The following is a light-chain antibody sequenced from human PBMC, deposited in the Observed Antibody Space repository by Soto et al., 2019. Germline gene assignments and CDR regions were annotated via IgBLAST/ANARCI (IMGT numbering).Light chain of an antibody. CDR2: DNN. CDR3: TSYAGSNNLV. J-gene: IGLJ3*02. V-gene: IGLV1-51*01. Sequence: QSVLTQPPSVSAAPGQKVSISCSGSNSNIANNYVSWYQHLPGTAPKLLIYDNNKRPSGIPDRFSGSKSGTSATLGITGLQTGDEASYYCTSYAGSNNLVFARGTKLTVL. CDR1: NSNIANNY.